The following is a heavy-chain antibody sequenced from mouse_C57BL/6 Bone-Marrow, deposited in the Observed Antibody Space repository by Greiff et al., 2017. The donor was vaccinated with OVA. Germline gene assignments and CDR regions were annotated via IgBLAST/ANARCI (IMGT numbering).Heavy chain of an antibody. V-gene: IGHV1-4*01. D-gene: IGHD3-1*01. CDR2: INPSSGYT. Sequence: QVHVKQSGAELARPGASVKMSCKASGYTFTSYTMHWVKQRPGQGLEWIGYINPSSGYTKYNQKFKDKATLTADKSSSTAYMQLSSLTSEDSAVYYCARGSRRAWFAYWGQGTLVTVSA. CDR3: ARGSRRAWFAY. CDR1: GYTFTSYT. J-gene: IGHJ3*01.